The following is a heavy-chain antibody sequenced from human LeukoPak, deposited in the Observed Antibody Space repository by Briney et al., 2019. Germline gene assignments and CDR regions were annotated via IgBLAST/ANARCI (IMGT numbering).Heavy chain of an antibody. CDR2: IYYSGST. CDR3: ARGGFSGSGSYYFDY. CDR1: GGSISSGGYY. J-gene: IGHJ4*02. Sequence: SQTLSRTCTVSGGSISSGGYYWSWIRQHPGKGLEWIGYIYYSGSTYYNPSLKSRVTISVDTSKNQFSLKLSSVTAADTAVYYCARGGFSGSGSYYFDYWGQGTLVTVSS. D-gene: IGHD3-10*01. V-gene: IGHV4-31*03.